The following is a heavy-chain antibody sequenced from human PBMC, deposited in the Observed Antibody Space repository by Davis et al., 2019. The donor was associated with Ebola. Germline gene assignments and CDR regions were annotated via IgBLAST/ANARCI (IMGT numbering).Heavy chain of an antibody. CDR2: IYYSGST. J-gene: IGHJ6*02. D-gene: IGHD3-10*01. CDR3: ARDTGGSGSYYTEHYYYGMDV. CDR1: GGSVSSGSYY. Sequence: PSETLSLTCTVSGGSVSSGSYYWSWIRQPPGKGLEWIGYIYYSGSTNYNPSLKSRVTISVDTSKNQFSLKLSSVTAADTAVYYCARDTGGSGSYYTEHYYYGMDVWGQGTTVTVSS. V-gene: IGHV4-61*01.